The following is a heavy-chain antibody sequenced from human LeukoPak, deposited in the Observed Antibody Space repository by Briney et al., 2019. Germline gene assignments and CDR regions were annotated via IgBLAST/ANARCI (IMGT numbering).Heavy chain of an antibody. V-gene: IGHV1-46*03. Sequence: ASVKVSCKASGYTFTSYYMHWVRQAPGQGLEWMGIINPSGGSTSYAQKFQGRVTMTRDTSTSTVYMELSSLRSEDTAMYYCARGESNYDILTGYLDYWGQGTLVTVSS. CDR2: INPSGGST. D-gene: IGHD3-9*01. CDR3: ARGESNYDILTGYLDY. CDR1: GYTFTSYY. J-gene: IGHJ4*02.